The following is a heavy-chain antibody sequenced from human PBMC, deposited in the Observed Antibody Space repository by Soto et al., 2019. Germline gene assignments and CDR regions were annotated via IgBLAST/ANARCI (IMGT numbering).Heavy chain of an antibody. CDR2: IYSGGST. CDR3: ARAITGTTAFDY. CDR1: GFTVSSNY. J-gene: IGHJ4*02. D-gene: IGHD1-20*01. V-gene: IGHV3-53*01. Sequence: EVQLVESGGGLIQPGGSLRLSCAASGFTVSSNYMNWVRQAPGKGLEWVSVIYSGGSTYYADSVKGRFTISRDNSKNTLYLPMNSLSADDEAVYYCARAITGTTAFDYWGQGTMVTVSS.